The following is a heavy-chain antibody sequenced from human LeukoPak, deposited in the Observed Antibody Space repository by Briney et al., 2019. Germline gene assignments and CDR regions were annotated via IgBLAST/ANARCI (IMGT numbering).Heavy chain of an antibody. Sequence: GGSLRLSCAASGFTFINYAMTWVRQAPGKGLEWVSAISGSGDSTFNADSVKGRFTISRDNAKNSLYLQMNSLRAEDTAVYYCARETVAGNVDYWGQGTLVTVSS. CDR1: GFTFINYA. V-gene: IGHV3-23*01. J-gene: IGHJ4*02. D-gene: IGHD6-19*01. CDR3: ARETVAGNVDY. CDR2: ISGSGDST.